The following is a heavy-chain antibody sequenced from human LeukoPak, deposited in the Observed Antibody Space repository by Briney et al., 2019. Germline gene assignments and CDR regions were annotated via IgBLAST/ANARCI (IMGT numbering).Heavy chain of an antibody. Sequence: PGGSLRLSCAASGFTFSSYGMHWVRQAPGKGLEWVSVIYSGGSTYYADSVKGRFTISRDNSKNTLYLQMNSLRAEDTAVYYCARGSSSSWYGCDYWGQGTLVTVSS. CDR2: IYSGGST. D-gene: IGHD6-13*01. V-gene: IGHV3-66*01. J-gene: IGHJ4*02. CDR1: GFTFSSYG. CDR3: ARGSSSSWYGCDY.